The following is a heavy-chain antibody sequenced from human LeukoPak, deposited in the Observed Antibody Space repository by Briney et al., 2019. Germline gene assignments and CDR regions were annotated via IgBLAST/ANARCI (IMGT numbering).Heavy chain of an antibody. Sequence: GGSLRLSCAASGFTFSNYAMIWVRQAPGKGLEWVSGISDSGENTYHADSVKGRFTISRDNSKNTLYLQMNSLRAEDTAVYYCAKAQYSGSCLGYWGQGTLVTVSS. CDR3: AKAQYSGSCLGY. CDR1: GFTFSNYA. J-gene: IGHJ4*02. D-gene: IGHD1-26*01. CDR2: ISDSGENT. V-gene: IGHV3-23*01.